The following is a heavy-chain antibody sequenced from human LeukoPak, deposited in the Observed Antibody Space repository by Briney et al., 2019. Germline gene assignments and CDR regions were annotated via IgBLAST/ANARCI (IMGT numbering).Heavy chain of an antibody. CDR1: GFTFSSYA. V-gene: IGHV3-23*01. CDR3: ASHYDCSGGSCFPSGGFDP. Sequence: GSLRLSCAASGFTFSSYAMSWVRQAPGKGLEWVSAISGSGGSTYYADSVKGRFTISRDNSKNTLYLQMNSLRAEDTAVYYCASHYDCSGGSCFPSGGFDPWGQGTLVTVSS. D-gene: IGHD2-15*01. CDR2: ISGSGGST. J-gene: IGHJ5*02.